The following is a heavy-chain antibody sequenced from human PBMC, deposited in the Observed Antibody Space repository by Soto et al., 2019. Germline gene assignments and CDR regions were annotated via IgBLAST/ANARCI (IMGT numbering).Heavy chain of an antibody. CDR3: ARAFGGSYDY. CDR1: GFTVSSYY. D-gene: IGHD1-26*01. CDR2: IYSSGPT. V-gene: IGHV3-53*01. Sequence: VGSLRLSCAASGFTVSSYYMNWVRLVPEKGLEWVSVIYSSGPTFYAGSVRGRFTISRDNSKNTLYLQMNSLRVEDTAVYYCARAFGGSYDYWGQGTLVTVSS. J-gene: IGHJ4*02.